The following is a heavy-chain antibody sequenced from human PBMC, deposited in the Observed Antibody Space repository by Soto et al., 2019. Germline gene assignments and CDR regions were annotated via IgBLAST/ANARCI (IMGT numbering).Heavy chain of an antibody. CDR3: ARRVGTFDY. CDR1: GGSFSGYY. V-gene: IGHV4-34*01. J-gene: IGHJ4*01. D-gene: IGHD1-1*01. CDR2: INHSGST. Sequence: SETLSLTCAVYGGSFSGYYWSWIRQPPGKGLEWIGVINHSGSTNYNPSLKSRVTISVDTSKNQFSLTLSSVTAAATAVYYFARRVGTFDYWDHGTLVTVSS.